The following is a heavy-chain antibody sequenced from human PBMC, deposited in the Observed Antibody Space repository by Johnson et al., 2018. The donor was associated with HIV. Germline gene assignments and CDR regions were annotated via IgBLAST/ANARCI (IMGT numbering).Heavy chain of an antibody. V-gene: IGHV3-15*01. J-gene: IGHJ3*02. CDR1: GITSSDAW. CDR2: IKSKTDGGTT. Sequence: VQLVESGGDLVKPGGFLRLSCAASGITSSDAWMTWVRQAPGKGLEWVGRIKSKTDGGTTDYAAPVKGRFTISRDDSKNTLYLQMNSRKTEDTAVYYCTTFKVAPRIKAPTTSKATILLDAFDIGGQGTMVTVSS. D-gene: IGHD1-26*01. CDR3: TTFKVAPRIKAPTTSKATILLDAFDI.